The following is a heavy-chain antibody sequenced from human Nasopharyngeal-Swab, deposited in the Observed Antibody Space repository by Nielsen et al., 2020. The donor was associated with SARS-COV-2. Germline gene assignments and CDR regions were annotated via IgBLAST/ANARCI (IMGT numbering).Heavy chain of an antibody. J-gene: IGHJ4*02. CDR3: ARQMDYYGSGSPPGY. CDR1: GYSFTSYW. D-gene: IGHD3-10*01. V-gene: IGHV5-51*01. CDR2: IYPGDSDT. Sequence: GESLKISCKGSGYSFTSYWIGWVRQMPGKGLEWMGIIYPGDSDTRYSPSFQGQVTISADKSISTAYLQWSSLKASDTAMYYCARQMDYYGSGSPPGYGGQGTLVTVSS.